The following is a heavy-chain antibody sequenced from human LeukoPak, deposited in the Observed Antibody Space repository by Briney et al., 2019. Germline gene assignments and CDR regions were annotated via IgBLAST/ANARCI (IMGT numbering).Heavy chain of an antibody. CDR2: IKKDGGEK. D-gene: IGHD1-26*01. J-gene: IGHJ3*02. Sequence: LAGGSLRLSCAASGFTFSGYWMTWVRQAPGKGLEWVANIKKDGGEKYYVESVKGRFTISRDNARNSLYLQMNSLRAEDTAVYYCARGGSYLSAFDIWGQGTMVTVSS. CDR3: ARGGSYLSAFDI. CDR1: GFTFSGYW. V-gene: IGHV3-7*04.